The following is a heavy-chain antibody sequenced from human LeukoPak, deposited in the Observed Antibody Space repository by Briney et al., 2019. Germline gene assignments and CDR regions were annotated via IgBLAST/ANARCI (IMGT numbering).Heavy chain of an antibody. Sequence: GESLKISCKASGYSFGYYFTNYWIGWVRQMPGKGLEWMGIIYPGDSDTRYSPSFQGQVTISADKSISTAYLQWSSLKASDTAMYYCARQGPNYYDSSGYSWFDPWGQGTLVTVSS. CDR1: GYSFGYYFTNYW. CDR3: ARQGPNYYDSSGYSWFDP. D-gene: IGHD3-22*01. V-gene: IGHV5-51*01. J-gene: IGHJ5*02. CDR2: IYPGDSDT.